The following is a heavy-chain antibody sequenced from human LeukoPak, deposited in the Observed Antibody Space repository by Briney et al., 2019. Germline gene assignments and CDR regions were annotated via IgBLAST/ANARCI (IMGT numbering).Heavy chain of an antibody. V-gene: IGHV4-39*01. Sequence: SETLSLTCTVSGGSTSSSSYYWGWIRQPPGKGLEWIGSIYYSGSTYYNPSLKSRVTISVDTSKNQFSLKLSSVTAADTAVYYCARHIVVVIASLNYNWFDPWGQGTLVTVSS. D-gene: IGHD2-21*01. CDR2: IYYSGST. CDR3: ARHIVVVIASLNYNWFDP. CDR1: GGSTSSSSYY. J-gene: IGHJ5*02.